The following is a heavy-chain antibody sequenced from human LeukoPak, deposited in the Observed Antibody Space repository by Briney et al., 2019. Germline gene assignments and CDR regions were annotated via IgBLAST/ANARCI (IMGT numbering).Heavy chain of an antibody. Sequence: PGGSLRLSCAASGFTFSSCAMTWVRQAPGKGLEWVSVISGGGGTTYYADSVKGRFTISRDNSENTLYLQMNSLRAEDTAVYYCAKNRGHSGWDNYFDYWGQGTLVTVSS. D-gene: IGHD6-19*01. J-gene: IGHJ4*02. CDR3: AKNRGHSGWDNYFDY. CDR1: GFTFSSCA. CDR2: ISGGGGTT. V-gene: IGHV3-23*01.